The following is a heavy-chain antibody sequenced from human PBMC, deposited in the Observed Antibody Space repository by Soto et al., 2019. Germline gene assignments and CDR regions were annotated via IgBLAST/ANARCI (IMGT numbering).Heavy chain of an antibody. CDR3: AKDLLGYGCDH. D-gene: IGHD5-18*01. CDR1: GFTFSRNA. J-gene: IGHJ4*02. CDR2: IEGYRA. V-gene: IGHV3-23*01. Sequence: EVQLLESGGGLVQPGGSLRLSCATSGFTFSRNAMTWVRQAPGKGLEWVSSIEGYRAIYADSVKGRFTISRDNSRNTLFLQMNSLRAEDTAVYYCAKDLLGYGCDHWGQGTLVTVSS.